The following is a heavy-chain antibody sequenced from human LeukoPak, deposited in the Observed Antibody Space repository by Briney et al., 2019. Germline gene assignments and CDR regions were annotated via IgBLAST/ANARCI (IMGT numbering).Heavy chain of an antibody. CDR2: ISSDGDST. V-gene: IGHV3-64*01. Sequence: PGGSLRLSCAASAPTFSNFEMNWVRQAPGKGLEHVSAISSDGDSTYYASSVKGRFTISRDNSKNTLYLQMGSLRAEDTAVYYCAREEYSYGFDYWGQGTLVTVSS. D-gene: IGHD5-18*01. CDR1: APTFSNFE. CDR3: AREEYSYGFDY. J-gene: IGHJ4*02.